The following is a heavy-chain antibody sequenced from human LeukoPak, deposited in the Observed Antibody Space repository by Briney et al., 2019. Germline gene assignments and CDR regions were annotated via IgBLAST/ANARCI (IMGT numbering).Heavy chain of an antibody. CDR1: GYTFTRYD. Sequence: VASVKVSCEASGYTFTRYDINWVRQATGQGLEWMGWMNPNSGNTGYAQKFQGRVTMTRNTPISTAYMELSSLRSEDTAVYYCARGPRYGSGSYSGWFDPWGQGTLVTVSS. CDR2: MNPNSGNT. D-gene: IGHD3-10*01. V-gene: IGHV1-8*01. CDR3: ARGPRYGSGSYSGWFDP. J-gene: IGHJ5*02.